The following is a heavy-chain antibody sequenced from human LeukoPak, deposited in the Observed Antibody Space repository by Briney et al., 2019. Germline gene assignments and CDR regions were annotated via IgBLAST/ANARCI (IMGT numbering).Heavy chain of an antibody. CDR2: IYYSGST. D-gene: IGHD3-10*01. V-gene: IGHV4-59*01. J-gene: IGHJ5*02. CDR3: ARAYMVRGYNWFDP. CDR1: GGSISSYY. Sequence: SETLSLTCTVSGGSISSYYWSWIRQPPGKGLEWIGYIYYSGSTNYNPSLKSRVTISVDTSKNQFSLKLSSATAADTAVYYCARAYMVRGYNWFDPWGQGTLVTVSS.